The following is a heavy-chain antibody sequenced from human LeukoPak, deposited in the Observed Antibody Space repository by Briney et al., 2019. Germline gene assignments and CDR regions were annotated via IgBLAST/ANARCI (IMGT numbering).Heavy chain of an antibody. CDR3: ARHGIWFGDTNRWFDP. V-gene: IGHV4-59*08. J-gene: IGHJ5*02. D-gene: IGHD3-10*01. CDR2: IYYSGST. CDR1: GCSISSYY. Sequence: SETLSLTCTVSGCSISSYYWSWIRQPPGKGLEWIGYIYYSGSTNYNPSLTSRVTISVATSKNQFSLRLTSETAADTAVYFCARHGIWFGDTNRWFDPWGQGTLVTVSS.